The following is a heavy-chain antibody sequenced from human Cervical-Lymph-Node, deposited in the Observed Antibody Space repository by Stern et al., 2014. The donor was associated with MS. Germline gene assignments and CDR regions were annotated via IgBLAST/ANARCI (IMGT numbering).Heavy chain of an antibody. Sequence: VQLVESGAEVTKPGSSVKVSCKASGGPFSDYAISWVRRAPGQGLEWMGGIIPIFGSTDYAQNFQGRVTITADESTTTAYMDLSSLRSEDTAVYYCARGAYCGGDCYWGWFDSWGQGTLVTVSS. CDR1: GGPFSDYA. D-gene: IGHD2-21*02. V-gene: IGHV1-69*01. CDR2: IIPIFGST. J-gene: IGHJ5*01. CDR3: ARGAYCGGDCYWGWFDS.